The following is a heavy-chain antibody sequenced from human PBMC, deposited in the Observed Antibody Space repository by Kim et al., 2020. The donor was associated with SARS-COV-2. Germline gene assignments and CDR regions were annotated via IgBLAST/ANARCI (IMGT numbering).Heavy chain of an antibody. CDR3: ASTDDERAFEY. J-gene: IGHJ4*02. CDR1: SDSLSFHY. Sequence: SETLSLTCAISSDSLSFHYCSWLRQPPGGRLEWIGYIYYTGDATSNPSLKSRVTISMDTSKKQFSLNLASVTAADTAVYYCASTDDERAFEYWGQGILVTVS. D-gene: IGHD3-3*01. CDR2: IYYTGDA. V-gene: IGHV4-59*11.